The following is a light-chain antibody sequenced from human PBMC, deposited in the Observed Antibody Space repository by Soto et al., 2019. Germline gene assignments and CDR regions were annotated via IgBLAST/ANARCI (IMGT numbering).Light chain of an antibody. CDR3: QHYQDSPPTWT. CDR2: GTS. J-gene: IGKJ1*01. CDR1: QSVSSTF. V-gene: IGKV3-20*01. Sequence: EIVLTQSPGTLSLSPGEGATLSCRTSQSVSSTFLAWYQQKPGQAPRLLIYGTSSRATGIPDRFSGSGYGTDFTLTLSRLEADDFAMYSCQHYQDSPPTWTFGQGTKVEIK.